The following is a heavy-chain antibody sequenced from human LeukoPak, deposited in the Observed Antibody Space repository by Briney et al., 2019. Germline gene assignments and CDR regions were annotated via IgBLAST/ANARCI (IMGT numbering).Heavy chain of an antibody. D-gene: IGHD6-13*01. CDR2: IIPIFGTA. CDR1: GGTFSSYA. V-gene: IGHV1-69*05. Sequence: SVKVSCKASGGTFSSYAISWVRQAPGQGLEWMGGIIPIFGTANYAQKFQGRVTITTDESTSTAHMELSSLRSEDTAVYYCARWAEYSSSFDYWGQGTLVTVSS. CDR3: ARWAEYSSSFDY. J-gene: IGHJ4*02.